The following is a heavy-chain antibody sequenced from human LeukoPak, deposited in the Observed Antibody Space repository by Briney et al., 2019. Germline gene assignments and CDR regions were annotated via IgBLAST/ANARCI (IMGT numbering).Heavy chain of an antibody. J-gene: IGHJ3*02. CDR1: GGTFSSYT. V-gene: IGHV1-69*02. CDR2: IIPILGIA. CDR3: ARLVVAAAGNDAFDI. D-gene: IGHD6-13*01. Sequence: SVKVSCKASGGTFSSYTISWVRQAPGQGLEWMGRIIPILGIANYAQKFQGRVTITADKSTSTAYMELSSLRSEGTAVYYCARLVVAAAGNDAFDIWGQGTMVTVSS.